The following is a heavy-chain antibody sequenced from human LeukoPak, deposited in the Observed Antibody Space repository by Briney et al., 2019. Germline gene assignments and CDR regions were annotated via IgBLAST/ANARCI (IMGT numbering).Heavy chain of an antibody. CDR3: AKGGLMRFFDY. V-gene: IGHV3-30*18. D-gene: IGHD2-8*01. J-gene: IGHJ4*02. CDR1: GFIFSSYD. CDR2: ISNDGNNK. Sequence: GGSLRLSCAASGFIFSSYDMYWVRQAPGKGLEWVAVISNDGNNKQYADSVKGRFTISRDNSKNTLYLQMNSLRADDTAVYHCAKGGLMRFFDYWGQGTLVTVSS.